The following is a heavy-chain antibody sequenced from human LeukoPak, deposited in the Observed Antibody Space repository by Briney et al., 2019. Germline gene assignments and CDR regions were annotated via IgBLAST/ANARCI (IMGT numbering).Heavy chain of an antibody. V-gene: IGHV1-2*02. CDR2: INSNTGGT. CDR3: ARDDSGSDLNSFDY. CDR1: GYTFTGYH. Sequence: ASVKVSCKASGYTFTGYHMHWVRQPPGQGLEWMGCINSNTGGTQYAQNFQGRVTMSRDTSVSTVYMELSRLRSDDTAVYYCARDDSGSDLNSFDYWGQGTLVTVSS. J-gene: IGHJ4*02. D-gene: IGHD1-26*01.